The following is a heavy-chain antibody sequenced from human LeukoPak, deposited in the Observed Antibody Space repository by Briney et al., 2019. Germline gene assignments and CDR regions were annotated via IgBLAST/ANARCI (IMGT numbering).Heavy chain of an antibody. CDR1: GYTFTGYY. J-gene: IGHJ4*02. Sequence: DSVKVSCKASGYTFTGYYMHWVRQAPGQGLEWMGRIIPNNGGTNYAQNFQGRVTMTRDTSISTAYMELSRLGSDDTAVYYCARGDYDSAGYTFDYWGQGTLVTVSS. CDR3: ARGDYDSAGYTFDY. D-gene: IGHD3-22*01. V-gene: IGHV1-2*06. CDR2: IIPNNGGT.